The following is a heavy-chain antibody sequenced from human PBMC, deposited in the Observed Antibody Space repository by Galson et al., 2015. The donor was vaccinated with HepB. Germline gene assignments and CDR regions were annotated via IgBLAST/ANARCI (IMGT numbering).Heavy chain of an antibody. CDR1: GFTVIGNY. V-gene: IGHV3-66*01. CDR2: VYRGGGR. J-gene: IGHJ2*01. D-gene: IGHD4-23*01. CDR3: AKSNRGLGSGHYGGGYFDL. Sequence: LRLSCAAPGFTVIGNYMAWVRQAPGKGLEWVSVVYRGGGRYYADSVQGRFTIFRDDSKNTLFLQMNSLRVEDTAVYYCAKSNRGLGSGHYGGGYFDLWGRGILVTVSS.